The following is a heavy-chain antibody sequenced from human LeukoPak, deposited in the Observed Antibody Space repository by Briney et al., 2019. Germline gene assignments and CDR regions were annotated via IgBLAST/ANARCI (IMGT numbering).Heavy chain of an antibody. CDR1: GFTFSSYV. CDR2: ISYDGSNK. D-gene: IGHD5-18*01. Sequence: GGSLRLSCAASGFTFSSYVMHWVRQAPGKGLEWAAVISYDGSNKFYADSVKGRFTISRDNSKNTLFLQMNSLRAEDTAVYYCARDRSQRAYSYGPDGEWGQGTLVTVSS. J-gene: IGHJ4*02. CDR3: ARDRSQRAYSYGPDGE. V-gene: IGHV3-30*01.